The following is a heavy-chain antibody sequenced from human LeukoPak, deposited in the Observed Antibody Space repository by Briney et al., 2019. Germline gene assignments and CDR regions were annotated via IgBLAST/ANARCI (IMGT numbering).Heavy chain of an antibody. CDR3: ARARSQLVVVASTPNYYYYMDV. V-gene: IGHV3-66*01. J-gene: IGHJ6*03. D-gene: IGHD2-15*01. Sequence: PGGSLRLSCAASGFTVSSNYMSWVRQAPGKGLERVSVIYSGGSTYYADSVKGRFTISRDNSKNTLYLQMNSLRAEDTAVYYCARARSQLVVVASTPNYYYYMDVWGKGTTVTISS. CDR1: GFTVSSNY. CDR2: IYSGGST.